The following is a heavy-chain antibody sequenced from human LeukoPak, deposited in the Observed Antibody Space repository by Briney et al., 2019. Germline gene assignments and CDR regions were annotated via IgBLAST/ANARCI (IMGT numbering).Heavy chain of an antibody. V-gene: IGHV4-38-2*02. D-gene: IGHD3-3*01. CDR3: ARAFRGIFGVFEAFGI. CDR1: GYSISSGYY. J-gene: IGHJ3*02. Sequence: SETLSLTCTVSGYSISSGYYWGWIRQPPGKGLEWIGSIYHSGSTYYNPSLKSRVTISVDTSKNQFSLKLSSVTAADTAVYYCARAFRGIFGVFEAFGIWGQGTMVTVSS. CDR2: IYHSGST.